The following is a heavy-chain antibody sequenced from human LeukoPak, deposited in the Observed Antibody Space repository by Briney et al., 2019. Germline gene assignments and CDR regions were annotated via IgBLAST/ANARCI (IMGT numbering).Heavy chain of an antibody. J-gene: IGHJ4*02. V-gene: IGHV3-23*01. CDR1: GLTFSSYA. CDR3: AKKAHSSTWSNFDY. CDR2: ISGNGDST. Sequence: GGSLRLSCAVSGLTFSSYAMAWVRQAPGKGLEWVSAISGNGDSTYYAGSVKGRFTISRDNSKNTLYLQMNSLRAEDTAVYYCAKKAHSSTWSNFDYWGQGTLVTVSS. D-gene: IGHD6-13*01.